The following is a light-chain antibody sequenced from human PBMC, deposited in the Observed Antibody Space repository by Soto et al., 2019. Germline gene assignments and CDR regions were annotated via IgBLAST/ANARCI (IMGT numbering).Light chain of an antibody. J-gene: IGKJ5*01. CDR3: QLYGISPH. Sequence: DIQMTQSPSTLSGSVGDRVTITCRASQTISSWLAWYQQKPGKAPKLLIYKASTLKSGVPSRFSGSGSGTEFTLTISSLEPEDFAVCYCQLYGISPHFGQGTRLE. CDR1: QTISSW. CDR2: KAS. V-gene: IGKV1-5*03.